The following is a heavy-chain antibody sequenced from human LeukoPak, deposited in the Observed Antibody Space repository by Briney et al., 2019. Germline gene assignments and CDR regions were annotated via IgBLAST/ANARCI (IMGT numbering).Heavy chain of an antibody. V-gene: IGHV1-69*13. CDR1: GYTFTSNY. CDR3: ARTIPVDTAMVIYYYGMDV. D-gene: IGHD5-18*01. Sequence: ASVKVSCKASGYTFTSNYIHWVRQAPGQGLEWMGGIIPIFGTANYAQKFQGRVAITADESTSTAYMELSSLRSEDTAVYYCARTIPVDTAMVIYYYGMDVWGQGTTVTVSS. J-gene: IGHJ6*02. CDR2: IIPIFGTA.